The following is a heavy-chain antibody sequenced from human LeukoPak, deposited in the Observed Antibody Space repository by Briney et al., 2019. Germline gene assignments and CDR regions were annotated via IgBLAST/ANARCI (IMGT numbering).Heavy chain of an antibody. Sequence: GGSLQISCKGAGCLFTSYWIGGVRQMPGKGLEWMGIIYPGDSDTRYSPSFQGQVTISADKSISTAYLQWSSLKASDTAMYYCARSTGTRPGYYFDYWGQGTLVTVSS. D-gene: IGHD1-1*01. V-gene: IGHV5-51*01. CDR2: IYPGDSDT. J-gene: IGHJ4*02. CDR1: GCLFTSYW. CDR3: ARSTGTRPGYYFDY.